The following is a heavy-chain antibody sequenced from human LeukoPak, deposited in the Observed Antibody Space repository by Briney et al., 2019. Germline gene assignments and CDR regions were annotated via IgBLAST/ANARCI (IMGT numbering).Heavy chain of an antibody. V-gene: IGHV4-39*01. D-gene: IGHD3-10*01. Sequence: SETLSLTCTVSGGSISSSSYYWGWVRQPPGKGLEWITTIYYSGSSYYNPSLKSRVTISVDTSKNQFSLKLSSVTAADTAVYYCARLAQGSGTYGFDYWGQGTLVTVSS. CDR2: IYYSGSS. CDR3: ARLAQGSGTYGFDY. J-gene: IGHJ4*02. CDR1: GGSISSSSYY.